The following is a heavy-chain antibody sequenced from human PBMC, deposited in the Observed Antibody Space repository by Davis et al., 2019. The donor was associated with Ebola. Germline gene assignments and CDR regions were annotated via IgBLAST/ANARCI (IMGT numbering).Heavy chain of an antibody. Sequence: PSETLSLTCTVSGGSISSSSYYWGWIRQPPGKGLEWIGSIYYSGSTYYNPSLKSRVTISVDTSKNQFSLKLSSVTAADTAVYYCARDIVGATVSFDYWGQGTLVTVSS. V-gene: IGHV4-39*07. CDR2: IYYSGST. D-gene: IGHD1-26*01. J-gene: IGHJ4*02. CDR1: GGSISSSSYY. CDR3: ARDIVGATVSFDY.